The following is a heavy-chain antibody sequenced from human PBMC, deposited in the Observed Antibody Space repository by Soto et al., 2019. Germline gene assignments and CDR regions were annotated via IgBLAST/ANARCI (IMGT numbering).Heavy chain of an antibody. CDR2: MNPNSGNT. V-gene: IGHV1-8*01. Sequence: AASVKVSCKASGYTFTSYDINWVRQATGQGLEWMGWMNPNSGNTGYAQKFQGRVTMTRNTSISTAYMELSSLRSEDTAVYYCARGYCSSTSCHFSRYYYYGMDVWGQGTTVTVSS. CDR1: GYTFTSYD. CDR3: ARGYCSSTSCHFSRYYYYGMDV. J-gene: IGHJ6*02. D-gene: IGHD2-2*01.